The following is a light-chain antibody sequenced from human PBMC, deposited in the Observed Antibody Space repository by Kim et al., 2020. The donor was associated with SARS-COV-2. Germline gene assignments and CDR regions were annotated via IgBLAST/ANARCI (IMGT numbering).Light chain of an antibody. CDR1: SSNIGRHS. V-gene: IGLV1-47*01. J-gene: IGLJ2*01. CDR3: AAWDDSLSGLV. CDR2: STT. Sequence: GQRGPISCSGSSSNIGRHSVHWYQQFPGTVPTLLISSTTHRPSGVPARFSGSKSGTSASLAISGLRSEDETDYYCAAWDDSLSGLVFGGGTQLTVL.